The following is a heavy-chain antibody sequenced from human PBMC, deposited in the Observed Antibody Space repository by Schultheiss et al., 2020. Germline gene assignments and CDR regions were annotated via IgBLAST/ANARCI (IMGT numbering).Heavy chain of an antibody. CDR3: ATRPCRGDCHPYYLDY. Sequence: ASVKVSCKGSGYTFTAYGISWVRQAPGQGLEWMGWISVYNGNTNYADKFQGRVTMTTDTSTSTAYMELRSLRSDDTAVYYCATRPCRGDCHPYYLDYWGQGTLVTVSS. CDR1: GYTFTAYG. J-gene: IGHJ4*02. CDR2: ISVYNGNT. D-gene: IGHD2-21*02. V-gene: IGHV1-18*01.